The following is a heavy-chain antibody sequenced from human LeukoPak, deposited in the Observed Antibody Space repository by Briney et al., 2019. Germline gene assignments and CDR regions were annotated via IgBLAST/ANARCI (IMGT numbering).Heavy chain of an antibody. J-gene: IGHJ3*02. CDR1: GFTFSSYA. Sequence: GGSLRLSCAASGFTFSSYAMSWVRQAPGKGLEWVSRINSNGGTTTYADSVKGRFSISRDNAKNTLYLQMNSLRAEDTAVYYCARDLGDYGGWSAFDIWGQGTMATVSA. V-gene: IGHV3-74*01. CDR2: INSNGGTT. CDR3: ARDLGDYGGWSAFDI. D-gene: IGHD4-23*01.